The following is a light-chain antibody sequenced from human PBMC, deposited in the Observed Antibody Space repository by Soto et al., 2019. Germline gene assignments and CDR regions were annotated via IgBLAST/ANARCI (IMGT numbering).Light chain of an antibody. Sequence: DIQMPQSLATLSASVGDRVTITCRASQRVDRWLAWYQQKPGKAPKLLISDASTLESGVPSRFSGSGSVTEFTLAIASLQPDDFATYYCQQYRDYTYTFGQGTKVDIK. CDR3: QQYRDYTYT. V-gene: IGKV1-5*01. J-gene: IGKJ1*01. CDR1: QRVDRW. CDR2: DAS.